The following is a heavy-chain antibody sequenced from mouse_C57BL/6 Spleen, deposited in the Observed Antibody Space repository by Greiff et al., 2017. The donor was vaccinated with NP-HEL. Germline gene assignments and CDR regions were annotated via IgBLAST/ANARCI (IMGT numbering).Heavy chain of an antibody. V-gene: IGHV6-3*01. CDR1: GFTFSNYW. CDR2: IRLKSDNYAT. Sequence: EVQLVESGGGLVQPGGSMKLSCVASGFTFSNYWMNWVRQSPETGLEWVAQIRLKSDNYATHYAESVKGRFTISRDDSKSSVYLQMNNLRAEDTGIYYCTKVDYWGQGTSVTVSS. J-gene: IGHJ4*01. CDR3: TKVDY.